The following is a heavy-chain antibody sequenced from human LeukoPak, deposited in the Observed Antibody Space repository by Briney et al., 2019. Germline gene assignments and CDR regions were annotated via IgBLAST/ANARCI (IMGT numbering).Heavy chain of an antibody. D-gene: IGHD4-17*01. V-gene: IGHV4-59*01. CDR2: IYNSGST. Sequence: SEALSLTCTVSGGSISSYYWSWIRQPPGKGLEWIGYIYNSGSTSYNPSLKSRVTISVDTSKNQFSLKLSSVTAADTAVYYCARDGYGAWLDPRGQGILVTVSS. CDR3: ARDGYGAWLDP. J-gene: IGHJ5*02. CDR1: GGSISSYY.